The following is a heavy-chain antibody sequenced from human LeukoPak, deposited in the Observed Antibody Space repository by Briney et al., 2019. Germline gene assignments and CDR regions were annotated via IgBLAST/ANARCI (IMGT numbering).Heavy chain of an antibody. Sequence: GGSLRLSCAASGFTFSSYWMSWVRQAPGKGLEWVANIKQDGSEKYYVDSVKGRFTISRDNAKNSLYLQMNSLRAEDTAVYYCARESYGSGSYYFDYWGQGTLVTVSS. V-gene: IGHV3-7*01. CDR1: GFTFSSYW. CDR3: ARESYGSGSYYFDY. J-gene: IGHJ4*02. CDR2: IKQDGSEK. D-gene: IGHD3-10*01.